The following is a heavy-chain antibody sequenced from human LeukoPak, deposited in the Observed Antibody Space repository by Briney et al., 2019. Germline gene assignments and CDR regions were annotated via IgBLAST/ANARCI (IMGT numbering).Heavy chain of an antibody. D-gene: IGHD1-26*01. Sequence: GGSLRLSCAASGFTVSSNYMSWVRQAPGKGLEWVSVIYSDGSTYYMDSVKGRFTISRDNSKNKLYLQMNSLRAEDTAVYYCPRAEGGPFECWGPGTLVTVSS. J-gene: IGHJ4*02. V-gene: IGHV3-53*01. CDR2: IYSDGST. CDR1: GFTVSSNY. CDR3: PRAEGGPFEC.